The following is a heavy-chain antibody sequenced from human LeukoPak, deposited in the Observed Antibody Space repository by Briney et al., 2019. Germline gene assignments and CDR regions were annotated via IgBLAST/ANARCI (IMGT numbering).Heavy chain of an antibody. CDR1: EFPFSAYA. CDR2: IGGSGSNT. Sequence: GGSLRLSCVASEFPFSAYAMTWVRLTPGKGLEWVSSIGGSGSNTNYADSVRGRFTIFRDNSKNTLYLQMNSLRAEDTAVYYCGRDPNGDYVGAFEFWGQGTLVSVSS. J-gene: IGHJ3*01. V-gene: IGHV3-23*01. D-gene: IGHD4-17*01. CDR3: GRDPNGDYVGAFEF.